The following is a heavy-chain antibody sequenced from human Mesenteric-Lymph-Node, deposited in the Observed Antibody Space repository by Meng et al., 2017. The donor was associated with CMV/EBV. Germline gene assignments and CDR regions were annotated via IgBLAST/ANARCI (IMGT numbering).Heavy chain of an antibody. CDR1: AFSFSSYG. CDR2: IRYDGSSE. CDR3: AKDVIGAVSGNFYYYYGMDL. J-gene: IGHJ6*02. D-gene: IGHD6-19*01. V-gene: IGHV3-30*02. Sequence: GGSLRLSCAASAFSFSSYGMHWVRQGPGRGLEWAAFIRYDGSSERYADSVKGRFIISRDNSKNTLYLQMNSLRIEDTAVYYCAKDVIGAVSGNFYYYYGMDLWGQGTTVTVS.